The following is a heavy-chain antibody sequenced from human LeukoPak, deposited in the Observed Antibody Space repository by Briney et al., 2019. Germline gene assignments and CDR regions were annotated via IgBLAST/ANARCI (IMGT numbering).Heavy chain of an antibody. CDR1: GGSISSYY. V-gene: IGHV4-59*01. D-gene: IGHD4-11*01. J-gene: IGHJ4*02. CDR2: IYYSGST. CDR3: ARGRREYSTPLDY. Sequence: PSETLSLTCTVSGGSISSYYWSWIRQSPGKGLEWIGYIYYSGSTNYNPSLKSRVTISVDTSKNQFSLKLSSVTAADTAVYYCARGRREYSTPLDYWGQGTLVTVSS.